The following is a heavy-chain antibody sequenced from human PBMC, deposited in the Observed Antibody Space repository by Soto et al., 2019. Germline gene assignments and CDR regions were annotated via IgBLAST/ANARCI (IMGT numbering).Heavy chain of an antibody. CDR1: GFTFSDCD. D-gene: IGHD5-12*01. V-gene: IGHV3-11*01. CDR3: ARDNAFISSGLFNT. J-gene: IGHJ5*02. Sequence: XGSLRLSCAASGFTFSDCDMSWIRQAPGKGLEWISHISDSATTMYYADSVKGRFTISRDNARKSLFLHMKSLRAEDTAVYYCARDNAFISSGLFNTWGQGTLVTVSS. CDR2: ISDSATTM.